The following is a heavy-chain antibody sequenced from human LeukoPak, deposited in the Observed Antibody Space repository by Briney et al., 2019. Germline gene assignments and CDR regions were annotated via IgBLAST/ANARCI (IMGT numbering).Heavy chain of an antibody. CDR1: GDSVSSNSAA. J-gene: IGHJ5*02. V-gene: IGHV6-1*01. Sequence: SQTLSLTCGISGDSVSSNSAAWNWIRQSPSRGLEWLGRTYYRSKWYNDYSVSVKSRISINPDTSKNQFSLQLNSVTPEDTAVYYCARSTVRTGYCSGGSCLWWFDPWGQGTLVTVSS. D-gene: IGHD2-15*01. CDR2: TYYRSKWYN. CDR3: ARSTVRTGYCSGGSCLWWFDP.